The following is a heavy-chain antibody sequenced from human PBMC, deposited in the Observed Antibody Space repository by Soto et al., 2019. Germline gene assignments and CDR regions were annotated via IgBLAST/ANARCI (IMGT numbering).Heavy chain of an antibody. CDR3: ARVGSSSSHY. Sequence: SDTLSLTCCDSGFSISSSSLWSWVRQPPGKGLEWIGEIYHSGSTNYNPSLKSRVTISVDKSKNQFSLKLSSVTAADTAVYYCARVGSSSSHYWGQGTLVNVSS. CDR2: IYHSGST. D-gene: IGHD6-6*01. J-gene: IGHJ4*02. CDR1: GFSISSSSL. V-gene: IGHV4-4*02.